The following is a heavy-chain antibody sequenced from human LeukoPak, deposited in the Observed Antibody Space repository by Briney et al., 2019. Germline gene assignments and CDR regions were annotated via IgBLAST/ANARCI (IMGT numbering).Heavy chain of an antibody. D-gene: IGHD2/OR15-2a*01. CDR3: ARLIFDYYYYYYMDV. Sequence: ASVKVSCKASGYTFTSYAMNWVRQAPGQGLEWMGWINTNTGNPTYAQGFTGRFVFSLDTSVSTAYLQISSLKAEDTAVYYCARLIFDYYYYYYMDVWGKGTTVTVSS. V-gene: IGHV7-4-1*02. CDR1: GYTFTSYA. J-gene: IGHJ6*03. CDR2: INTNTGNP.